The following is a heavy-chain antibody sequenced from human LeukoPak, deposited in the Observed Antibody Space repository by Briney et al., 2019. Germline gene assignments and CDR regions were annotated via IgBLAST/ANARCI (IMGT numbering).Heavy chain of an antibody. CDR3: ARIPEY. V-gene: IGHV3-64*01. J-gene: IGHJ4*02. Sequence: GGSLRLSCTASGFNFSSYAMHWVRQGPGKGLEFVSAISRNGGDTSYGNSVWGRFIISRDNSKNTVYLQMGSLRSEDAGVYYCARIPEYWGQGTLVAVSS. CDR1: GFNFSSYA. CDR2: ISRNGGDT.